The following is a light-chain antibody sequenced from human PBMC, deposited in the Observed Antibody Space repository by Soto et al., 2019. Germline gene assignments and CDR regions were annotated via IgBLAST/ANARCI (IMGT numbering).Light chain of an antibody. CDR2: GAS. J-gene: IGKJ1*01. CDR3: QQYGSPGT. CDR1: QSVAANY. Sequence: EVLLTQSPGTLSLSPGESATLSCRASQSVAANYLAWYQQKRGHAPRLLLYGASSRATGIPDSLSGSASGTDFTLTTSRMQPEDFAVYYCQQYGSPGTFGHGTQVDIK. V-gene: IGKV3-20*01.